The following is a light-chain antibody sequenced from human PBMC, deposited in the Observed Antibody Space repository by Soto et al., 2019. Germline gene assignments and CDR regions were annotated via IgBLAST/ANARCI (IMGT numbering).Light chain of an antibody. CDR3: QQYGDSPTWT. V-gene: IGKV3-20*01. CDR1: QSVSSSY. CDR2: GAS. Sequence: EIVLTQSPGTLSLSPGERATLSCRASQSVSSSYLAWYQQKPGQAPRLLMYGASSRATGIPDRFSGSGSGTDFTLTISRLEPEDFAVYYCQQYGDSPTWTFGQGTKVESK. J-gene: IGKJ1*01.